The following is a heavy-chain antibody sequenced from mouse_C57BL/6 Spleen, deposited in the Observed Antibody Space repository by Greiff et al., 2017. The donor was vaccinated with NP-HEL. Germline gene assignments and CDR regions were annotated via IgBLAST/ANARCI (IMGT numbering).Heavy chain of an antibody. V-gene: IGHV1-26*01. D-gene: IGHD2-10*01. J-gene: IGHJ2*01. CDR3: ARSYYGNLYFDY. CDR1: GYTFTDYY. CDR2: INPNNGGT. Sequence: EVQLQQSGPELVKPGASVKISCKASGYTFTDYYMNWVKQSHGESLEWIGDINPNNGGTSYNQKFKGKATLTVDKSSSTAYMELRSLTSEDSAVYYCARSYYGNLYFDYWGQGTTLTVSS.